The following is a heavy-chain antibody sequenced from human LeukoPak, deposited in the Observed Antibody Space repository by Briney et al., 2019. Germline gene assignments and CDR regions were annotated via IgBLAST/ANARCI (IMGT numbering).Heavy chain of an antibody. V-gene: IGHV4-61*01. J-gene: IGHJ4*02. CDR1: SASISSSPYY. CDR2: IYYSGST. Sequence: SETLSLTCTVSSASISSSPYYWAWIRQPPGKGLEWIGYIYYSGSTNYNPSLKSRVTISVDTSKNQFSLKLSSVTAADTAVYYCAREHYYDSSGYDWGQGTLVTVSS. D-gene: IGHD3-22*01. CDR3: AREHYYDSSGYD.